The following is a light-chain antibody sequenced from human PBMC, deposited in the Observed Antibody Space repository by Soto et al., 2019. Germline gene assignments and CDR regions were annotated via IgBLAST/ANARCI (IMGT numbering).Light chain of an antibody. CDR2: KAS. CDR3: QHYNSCSEA. Sequence: DIQMTQSPATLSGSVGDRVTITCRASQTISSWLAWYQQKPGKAPKLLIYKASTLKSGVPSRFSGSGSGTEITLTISSLQPDDFATYYCQHYNSCSEAFGQGTKV. CDR1: QTISSW. J-gene: IGKJ1*01. V-gene: IGKV1-5*03.